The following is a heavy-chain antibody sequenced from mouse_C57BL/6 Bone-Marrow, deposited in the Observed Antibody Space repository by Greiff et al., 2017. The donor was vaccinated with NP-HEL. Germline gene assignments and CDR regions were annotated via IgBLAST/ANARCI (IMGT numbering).Heavy chain of an antibody. CDR1: GFSINSDCY. V-gene: IGHV3-3*01. D-gene: IGHD1-1*01. Sequence: EVKLVESGPSLVRPSQTLSLTCTVTGFSINSDCYWIWIRQFPGNKLEYIGYTFYSGITYYNPSLESRTYITRDTSKNQFSLKLSSVTTEDTATYYCAMRPIYYYGSSDWYFDVWGTGTTVTVSS. CDR3: AMRPIYYYGSSDWYFDV. J-gene: IGHJ1*03. CDR2: TFYSGIT.